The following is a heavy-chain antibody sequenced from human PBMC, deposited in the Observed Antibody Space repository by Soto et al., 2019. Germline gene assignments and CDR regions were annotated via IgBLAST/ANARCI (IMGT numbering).Heavy chain of an antibody. CDR1: GYSFATYG. J-gene: IGHJ4*02. Sequence: ASVKVSGKASGYSFATYGFSWVRQAPGQGLECVGWISAHNGDTHYSQKFQGRVTLTTDTSTNTGYMELRSLTSDDTAVYFCATEPIYYNDGSGYYPLGHSGQGPLVTVSS. D-gene: IGHD3-22*01. CDR2: ISAHNGDT. CDR3: ATEPIYYNDGSGYYPLGH. V-gene: IGHV1-18*04.